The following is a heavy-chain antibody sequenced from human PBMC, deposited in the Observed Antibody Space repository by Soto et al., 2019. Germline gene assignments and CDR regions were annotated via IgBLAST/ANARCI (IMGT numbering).Heavy chain of an antibody. J-gene: IGHJ6*01. D-gene: IGHD1-26*01. CDR2: IWFDGSNE. CDR3: ARGAVSPSRGMDV. V-gene: IGHV3-33*01. CDR1: GFTFSRSG. Sequence: QVQLVESGGGVVQPGRSLRLSCAASGFTFSRSGMHWVRQAPGKGLEWVALIWFDGSNENYVDSVKGRFTISRDNSKNTLYLQMTSLRAEDTAIDYCARGAVSPSRGMDVW.